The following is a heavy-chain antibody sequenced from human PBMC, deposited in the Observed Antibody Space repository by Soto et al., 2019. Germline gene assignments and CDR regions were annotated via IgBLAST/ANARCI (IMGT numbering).Heavy chain of an antibody. CDR2: IYYSGST. J-gene: IGHJ4*02. CDR1: GGSVSSGSYY. CDR3: AREARPYYYDSSGYSPRVDY. Sequence: PSETLSLTCTVSGGSVSSGSYYWSWIRQPPGKGLEWIGYIYYSGSTNYNPSLKSRVTISVDTSKNQFSLKLSSVTAADTAVYYCAREARPYYYDSSGYSPRVDYWGQGTLVTVSS. V-gene: IGHV4-61*01. D-gene: IGHD3-22*01.